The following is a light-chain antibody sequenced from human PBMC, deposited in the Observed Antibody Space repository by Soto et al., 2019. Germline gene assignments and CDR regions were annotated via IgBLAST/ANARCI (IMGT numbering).Light chain of an antibody. J-gene: IGKJ5*01. CDR3: QQYGSTPNT. V-gene: IGKV3-20*01. Sequence: EIVLTQSPGTLSLSPGERATLSCRASQSVSSSYLAWYQQKPGQAPRLLIYGASSMATDIPDRFSGSGSGTDYTLTISRLEPEDFAVYYCQQYGSTPNTFGQGTRLEIK. CDR1: QSVSSSY. CDR2: GAS.